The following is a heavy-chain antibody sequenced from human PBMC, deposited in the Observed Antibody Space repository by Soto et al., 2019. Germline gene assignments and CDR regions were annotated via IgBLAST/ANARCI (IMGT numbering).Heavy chain of an antibody. Sequence: SETLSLTCAVSGGSISSSNWWSWVRQPPGKGLEWIGEIYHSGSTNYNPSLKSRVTISVDKSKNQFSLKLSSVTAADTAVYYCARESIMITFGGVIVHTRYGMDVWGQGTTVTVSS. V-gene: IGHV4-4*02. CDR3: ARESIMITFGGVIVHTRYGMDV. D-gene: IGHD3-16*02. CDR2: IYHSGST. CDR1: GGSISSSNW. J-gene: IGHJ6*02.